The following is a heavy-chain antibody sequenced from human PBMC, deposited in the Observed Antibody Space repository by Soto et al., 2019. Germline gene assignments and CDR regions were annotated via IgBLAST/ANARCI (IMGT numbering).Heavy chain of an antibody. D-gene: IGHD7-27*01. CDR2: ITWNSDII. CDR3: AKELGPAPSLDF. V-gene: IGHV3-9*01. CDR1: GFTFDDYA. Sequence: EVELVESGGGLVQPGRSLRLSCTTSGFTFDDYAMHWVRQAPGKGLEWVSGITWNSDIIDYVDSVKGRFTVSRDNAKNSLYLQMNSLRAEDTALYYCAKELGPAPSLDFWGQGTLVNVSS. J-gene: IGHJ4*02.